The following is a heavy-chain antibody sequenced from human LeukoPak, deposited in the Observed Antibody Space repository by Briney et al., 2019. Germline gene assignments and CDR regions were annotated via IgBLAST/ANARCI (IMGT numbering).Heavy chain of an antibody. V-gene: IGHV3-23*01. CDR1: GGSISSSSYY. D-gene: IGHD6-6*01. CDR3: ARDVAPRPYYYMDV. CDR2: ISGSGGST. Sequence: ETLSLTCTVSGGSISSSSYYWGWIRQAPGKGLEWVSAISGSGGSTYYADSVKGRFTISRDNSKNTLFLQMTSLRAEDTAVYYCARDVAPRPYYYMDVWGRGTTVTVSS. J-gene: IGHJ6*03.